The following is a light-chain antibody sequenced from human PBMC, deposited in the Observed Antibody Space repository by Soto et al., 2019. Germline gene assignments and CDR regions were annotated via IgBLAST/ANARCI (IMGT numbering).Light chain of an antibody. CDR1: QNINSH. V-gene: IGKV1-39*01. CDR2: AAS. Sequence: DIQMTQSPSSLSASIGDRVTITCRASQNINSHLNWYQQKPGKAPKVVIYAASRLQSGVPSRFSGSGSGTEFTLTISSLVPEAFATYYCQQSHITTLFTFGKGTKLEIK. CDR3: QQSHITTLFT. J-gene: IGKJ2*01.